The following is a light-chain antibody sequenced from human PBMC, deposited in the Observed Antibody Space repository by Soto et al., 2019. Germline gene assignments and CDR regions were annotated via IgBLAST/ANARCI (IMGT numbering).Light chain of an antibody. CDR2: KVS. V-gene: IGLV2-14*01. CDR3: TSSTSDSLYV. Sequence: QSVLTQPASVSGSPGQSFTISCTGTSSDVGGNKYVSWYQQYPGKVPKLLINKVSNRPSGVSNRFSGSKSGNTASLTISGLLGEDEADYFCTSSTSDSLYVFGTGTKVTV. J-gene: IGLJ1*01. CDR1: SSDVGGNKY.